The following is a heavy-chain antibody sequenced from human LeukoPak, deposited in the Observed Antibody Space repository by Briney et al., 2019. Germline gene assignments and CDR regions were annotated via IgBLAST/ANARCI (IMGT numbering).Heavy chain of an antibody. CDR1: GGSISSYY. D-gene: IGHD6-25*01. V-gene: IGHV4-59*08. Sequence: SETLSLTCTVSGGSISSYYWSWIRQPPGKGLEWIGYIYYSGSTNYNPSLKSRVTISIDTSKNQFSLKLSSVTAADTAVYYCARHKRRRPDVFDIWGQGTMVTVSS. J-gene: IGHJ3*02. CDR2: IYYSGST. CDR3: ARHKRRRPDVFDI.